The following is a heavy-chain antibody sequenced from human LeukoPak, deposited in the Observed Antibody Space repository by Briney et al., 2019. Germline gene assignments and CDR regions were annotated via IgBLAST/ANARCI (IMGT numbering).Heavy chain of an antibody. CDR3: AREKVRQSGMDV. J-gene: IGHJ6*02. Sequence: ASVKVSCKASGYTFTGYYMHWVRQAPGQGLEWMGRINPNSGGTNYAQKFQGRVTMTRDTSISTAYMELTRLRSDDTAVYYCAREKVRQSGMDVWGQGTTVTVSS. V-gene: IGHV1-2*06. D-gene: IGHD2-2*01. CDR1: GYTFTGYY. CDR2: INPNSGGT.